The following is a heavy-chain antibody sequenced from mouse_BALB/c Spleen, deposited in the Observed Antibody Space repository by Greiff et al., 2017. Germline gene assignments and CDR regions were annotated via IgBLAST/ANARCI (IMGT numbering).Heavy chain of an antibody. Sequence: EVQGVESGGGLVQPGGSRKLSCAASGFTFSSFGMHWVRQAPEKGLEWVAYISSGSSTIYYADTVKGRFTISRDNPKNTLFLQMTSLRSEDTAMYYCARERDYDWFAYWGQGTLVTVSA. V-gene: IGHV5-17*02. CDR3: ARERDYDWFAY. CDR2: ISSGSSTI. CDR1: GFTFSSFG. D-gene: IGHD2-4*01. J-gene: IGHJ3*01.